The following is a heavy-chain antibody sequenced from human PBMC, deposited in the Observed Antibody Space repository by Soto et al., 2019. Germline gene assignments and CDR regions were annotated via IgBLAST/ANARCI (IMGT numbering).Heavy chain of an antibody. CDR3: GHASGAGHSAYFDY. V-gene: IGHV2-5*02. CDR1: GFSLSASDVG. D-gene: IGHD1-26*01. CDR2: IYWDDDE. Sequence: QITLKESGPTLVKPTQTLTLTCTFSGFSLSASDVGVGWIRQPPGKALEWLVVIYWDDDERCSPSLKSRLTISKDTSRDQVVLTMPNMDPVDTDTYYCGHASGAGHSAYFDYWGQGILVTVSS. J-gene: IGHJ4*02.